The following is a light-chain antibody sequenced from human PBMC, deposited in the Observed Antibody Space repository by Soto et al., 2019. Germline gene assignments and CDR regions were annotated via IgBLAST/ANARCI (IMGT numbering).Light chain of an antibody. J-gene: IGKJ2*01. CDR3: QQFIAYPHT. CDR1: QGITNC. Sequence: AIQLTQSPSSLSASVGDTVTITCRASQGITNCLAWYQQTPGKPPKVLIYDASTLESGVPSRFSGSGSGTDFILTISSLQPDDFGSYYCQQFIAYPHTFGQGTKLEIK. CDR2: DAS. V-gene: IGKV1-13*02.